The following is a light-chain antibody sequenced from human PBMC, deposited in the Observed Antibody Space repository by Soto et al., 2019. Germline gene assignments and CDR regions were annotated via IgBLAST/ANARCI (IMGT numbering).Light chain of an antibody. Sequence: HSALTQPRSVSGSPGQSVTISCTGTSSDVGAYNYVSWYQQHPGKAPKLMIYDVNKRPSGVPDRFSGSKSGSTASLTISGLQSEDEADYFCCSYAGTYTYVFATGTKVTVL. CDR1: SSDVGAYNY. CDR2: DVN. V-gene: IGLV2-11*01. J-gene: IGLJ1*01. CDR3: CSYAGTYTYV.